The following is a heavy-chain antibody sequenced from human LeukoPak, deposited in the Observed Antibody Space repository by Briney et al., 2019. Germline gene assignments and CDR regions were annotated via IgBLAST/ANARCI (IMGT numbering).Heavy chain of an antibody. Sequence: SETLSLTCTVSGGSISSYYWSWIRQPAGKGPEWIGRIYTSGSTNYNPSLKSRVTMSVDTSKNQFSLKLSSVTAADTAVYYCARGSDYYDSSGYYGLDYWGQGTLVTVSS. CDR2: IYTSGST. J-gene: IGHJ4*02. CDR1: GGSISSYY. D-gene: IGHD3-22*01. CDR3: ARGSDYYDSSGYYGLDY. V-gene: IGHV4-4*07.